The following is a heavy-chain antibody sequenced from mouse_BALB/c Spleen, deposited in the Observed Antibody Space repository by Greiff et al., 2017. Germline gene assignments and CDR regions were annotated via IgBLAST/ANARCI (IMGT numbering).Heavy chain of an antibody. CDR1: GYSFTSYW. J-gene: IGHJ4*01. Sequence: QVQLQQPGAELVKPGASVKLSCKASGYSFTSYWMHWVKQRPGQGLEWIGEINPSNGRTNYNEKFKSKATLTVDKSSSTAYMQLSSLTSEDSAVYYCARHYYSYDGAMDYWGQGTSVTVSS. D-gene: IGHD2-12*01. CDR2: INPSNGRT. V-gene: IGHV1S81*02. CDR3: ARHYYSYDGAMDY.